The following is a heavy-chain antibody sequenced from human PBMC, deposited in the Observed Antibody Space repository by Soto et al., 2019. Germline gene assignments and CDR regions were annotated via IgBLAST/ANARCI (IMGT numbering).Heavy chain of an antibody. Sequence: GGSLILSCAASGFTFGDYAMHWVRQAPGKGLEWVSGISWNSGSICYADSVKGRFTISRDNAKNSLYLQMNSLRAEDTAVYYCARGRITIFGVAPGRAFDIWGQGTMVTVSS. D-gene: IGHD3-3*01. CDR1: GFTFGDYA. CDR2: ISWNSGSI. CDR3: ARGRITIFGVAPGRAFDI. J-gene: IGHJ3*02. V-gene: IGHV3-9*01.